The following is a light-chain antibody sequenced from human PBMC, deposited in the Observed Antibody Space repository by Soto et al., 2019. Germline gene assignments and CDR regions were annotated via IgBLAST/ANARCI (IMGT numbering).Light chain of an antibody. CDR1: QSVSSN. Sequence: EIVMTQSPATLSVSPGERANLSCRASQSVSSNLAWYQQKAGQAPRLLIYGASTRATGIPARFSGSGSGTEFTLTISSLQSEDFAVYYCQQYNNWPPWTFGQGTKVEIK. CDR2: GAS. J-gene: IGKJ1*01. V-gene: IGKV3-15*01. CDR3: QQYNNWPPWT.